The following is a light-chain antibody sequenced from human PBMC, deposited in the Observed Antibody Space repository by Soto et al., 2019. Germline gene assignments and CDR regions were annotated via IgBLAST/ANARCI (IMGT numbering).Light chain of an antibody. J-gene: IGKJ4*01. Sequence: IVTRSCRASESVSTNLAWYQQKAGQAPRLLIYDASNRATGIPARFSGSGSGTDFTLTISSLEPEDFAVHYCQQRSNWPLTFGGGTKVDIK. CDR1: ESVSTN. CDR2: DAS. V-gene: IGKV3-11*01. CDR3: QQRSNWPLT.